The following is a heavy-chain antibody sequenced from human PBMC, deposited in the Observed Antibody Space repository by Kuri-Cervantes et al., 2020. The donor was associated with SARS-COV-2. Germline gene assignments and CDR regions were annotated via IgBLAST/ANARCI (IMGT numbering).Heavy chain of an antibody. CDR2: IYTSGST. CDR1: GGSISSGSYY. J-gene: IGHJ2*01. V-gene: IGHV4-61*02. CDR3: ARRAKHWYPDL. D-gene: IGHD4/OR15-4a*01. Sequence: SETLSLTCTVSGGSISSGSYYWSWIRQPAGKGLEWIGRIYTSGSTNYNPSLKSRVTISVDTSKNQFSLKLSSVTAADTAVYYCARRAKHWYPDLWGRGTLVTVSS.